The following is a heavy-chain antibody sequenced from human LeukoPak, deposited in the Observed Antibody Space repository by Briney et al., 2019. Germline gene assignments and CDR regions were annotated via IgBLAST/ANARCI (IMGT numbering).Heavy chain of an antibody. V-gene: IGHV3-30*18. Sequence: GTSLRLSCAASEFTFKNYGMHWVRQAPGKGLEWVAVISDDGSTKYYADSVKDRFTISRDNYKNTLYLQVSSLRAEDTAVYYCAKAMYSGYDRPTDNWGQGTLVTVS. J-gene: IGHJ4*02. CDR1: EFTFKNYG. D-gene: IGHD5-12*01. CDR2: ISDDGSTK. CDR3: AKAMYSGYDRPTDN.